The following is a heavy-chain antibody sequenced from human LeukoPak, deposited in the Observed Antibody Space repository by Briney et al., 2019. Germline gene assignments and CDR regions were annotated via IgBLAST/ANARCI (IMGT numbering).Heavy chain of an antibody. V-gene: IGHV1-2*02. Sequence: ASVKVSCKASGYTFTGYYMHWVRQAPGQGLEWMGWINPNSGGTNYAQKFQGRVTMTRDMSTSTVYMELSSLRSEDTAVYYCAREGPGVVVVTHAFDYWGQGTLVTVSS. J-gene: IGHJ4*02. CDR3: AREGPGVVVVTHAFDY. CDR1: GYTFTGYY. D-gene: IGHD3-22*01. CDR2: INPNSGGT.